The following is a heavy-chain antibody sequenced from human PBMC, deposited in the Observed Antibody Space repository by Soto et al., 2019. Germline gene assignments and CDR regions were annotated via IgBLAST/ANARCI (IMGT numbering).Heavy chain of an antibody. D-gene: IGHD6-6*01. CDR1: GFTFSSYA. V-gene: IGHV3-23*01. J-gene: IGHJ4*02. Sequence: GGSLGLSCAASGFTFSSYAMSWVRQAPGKGLEWVSAISGSGGSTYYADSVKGRFTISRDNSKNTLYLQMNSLRAEDTAVYYCAKHERIAARPGLFDYWGQGTLVTVSS. CDR3: AKHERIAARPGLFDY. CDR2: ISGSGGST.